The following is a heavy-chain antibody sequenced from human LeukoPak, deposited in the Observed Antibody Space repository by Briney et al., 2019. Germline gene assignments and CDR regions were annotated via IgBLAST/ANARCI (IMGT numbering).Heavy chain of an antibody. CDR3: TTECAGSYYVRGF. CDR1: GLTFSNAW. V-gene: IGHV3-15*01. CDR2: IKTKTDGETT. D-gene: IGHD1-26*01. J-gene: IGHJ4*02. Sequence: GGSLRLSCEASGLTFSNAWMTWVRQAPGKGLEWVGRIKTKTDGETTDYAAPVKGRFTISRDDSRTTLYLQMNSLKFEDTAVYYCTTECAGSYYVRGFWGQGTLVTVSS.